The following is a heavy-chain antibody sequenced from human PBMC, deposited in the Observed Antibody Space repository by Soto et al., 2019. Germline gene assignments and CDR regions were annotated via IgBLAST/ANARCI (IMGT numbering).Heavy chain of an antibody. CDR1: RCNFSTYE. V-gene: IGHV3-48*03. D-gene: IGHD3-22*01. CDR2: ISSSGSTV. J-gene: IGHJ4*02. CDR3: AREGSYDTMDY. Sequence: GGSLILSCAPSRCNFSTYEMNWVRLAPGKGLEWVSYISSSGSTVYHADSVEGRLTSSRDNAKNSLFPQMNSLRAEDTALYYCAREGSYDTMDYWGLGTLVTVSS.